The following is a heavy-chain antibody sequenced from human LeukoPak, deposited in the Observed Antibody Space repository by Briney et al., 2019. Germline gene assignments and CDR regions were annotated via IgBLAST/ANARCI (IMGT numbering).Heavy chain of an antibody. Sequence: ASVKVSCKASGYTFTGYYMHWVRQAPGQGLESMGWINPNSGGTNYAQKFQGRVTMTRDTSISTAYMELSRLRSDDTAVYYCARGVQYSSGHNDYWGQGTLVTVSS. V-gene: IGHV1-2*02. CDR3: ARGVQYSSGHNDY. CDR1: GYTFTGYY. D-gene: IGHD6-19*01. J-gene: IGHJ4*02. CDR2: INPNSGGT.